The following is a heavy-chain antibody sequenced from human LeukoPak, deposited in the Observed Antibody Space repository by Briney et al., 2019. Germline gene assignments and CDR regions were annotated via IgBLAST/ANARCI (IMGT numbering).Heavy chain of an antibody. Sequence: SETLSLTCAVYGGSFSGYFWSWLRQPPGKGLEWIGELNHSGNTSYNPSLKSRVTISVDSSKNQFFLRLSSVTAADTAVYYCAIGSGSRFYYWGQGTLVTVSS. CDR2: LNHSGNT. D-gene: IGHD1-26*01. CDR1: GGSFSGYF. J-gene: IGHJ4*02. CDR3: AIGSGSRFYY. V-gene: IGHV4-34*01.